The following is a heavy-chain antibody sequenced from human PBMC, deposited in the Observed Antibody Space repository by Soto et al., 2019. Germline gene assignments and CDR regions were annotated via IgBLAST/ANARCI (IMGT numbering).Heavy chain of an antibody. CDR2: IYYSGST. CDR1: GGSISSYY. D-gene: IGHD6-19*01. V-gene: IGHV4-59*01. Sequence: SETLSLTCTVSGGSISSYYWSWIQQPPGKGLEWIGYIYYSGSTNYNPSLKSRVTISVDTSKNQFSLKLSSVTAADTAVYYCARAGESSGWNFDYWGQGTLVTSPQ. CDR3: ARAGESSGWNFDY. J-gene: IGHJ4*02.